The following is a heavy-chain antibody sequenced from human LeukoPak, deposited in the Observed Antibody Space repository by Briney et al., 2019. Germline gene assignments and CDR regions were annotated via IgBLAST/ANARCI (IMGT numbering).Heavy chain of an antibody. D-gene: IGHD3-3*01. Sequence: SVKVSCKASGGTFSSYAISWVRQAPGQGLEWMGGIIPIFGTANYAQKFQGRVTITADESTSAAYMELSSLRSEDTAVYYCAREARYDFWSGYYTQFFDYWGQGTLVTVSS. CDR1: GGTFSSYA. V-gene: IGHV1-69*01. J-gene: IGHJ4*02. CDR3: AREARYDFWSGYYTQFFDY. CDR2: IIPIFGTA.